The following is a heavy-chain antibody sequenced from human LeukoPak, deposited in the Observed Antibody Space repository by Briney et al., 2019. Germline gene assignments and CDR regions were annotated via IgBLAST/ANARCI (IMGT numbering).Heavy chain of an antibody. J-gene: IGHJ4*02. CDR2: MNPNSGNT. D-gene: IGHD3-3*01. CDR3: ARSDFWSGYYTGM. CDR1: GYTFTSYD. V-gene: IGHV1-8*01. Sequence: GASVKVSCKASGYTFTSYDINWVRQATGQGLEWMGWMNPNSGNTGYAQKFQGRVTMTRNTSISTAYMELSSLRSEDTAVYYCARSDFWSGYYTGMWGQGTLVTVSS.